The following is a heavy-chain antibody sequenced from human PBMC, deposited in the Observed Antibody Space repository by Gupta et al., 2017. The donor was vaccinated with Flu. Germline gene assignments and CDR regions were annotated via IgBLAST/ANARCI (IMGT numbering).Heavy chain of an antibody. CDR3: AIRIVETSGDY. J-gene: IGHJ4*02. V-gene: IGHV3-23*01. D-gene: IGHD1-26*01. Sequence: WVRRTGGEGVSGVSARSGSASHTYYAASVNGRFTNSTDNSVNTLYLRMSSQKTEESALYYCAIRIVETSGDYWGQGTLVTVSP. CDR2: RSGSASHT.